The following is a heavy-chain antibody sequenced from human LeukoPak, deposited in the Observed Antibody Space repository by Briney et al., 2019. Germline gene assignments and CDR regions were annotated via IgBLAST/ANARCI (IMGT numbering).Heavy chain of an antibody. CDR3: AKVQTTVVTPPDY. Sequence: PGRSLRLSCAASGFTFSSYGMHWVRQAPGKGLEWVAVIWYDGSNKYYADSVKGRFTISRDNSKNTLYLQMNSLRAEDTAVYYCAKVQTTVVTPPDYWGQGTLVTVSS. V-gene: IGHV3-33*06. CDR1: GFTFSSYG. CDR2: IWYDGSNK. D-gene: IGHD4-23*01. J-gene: IGHJ4*02.